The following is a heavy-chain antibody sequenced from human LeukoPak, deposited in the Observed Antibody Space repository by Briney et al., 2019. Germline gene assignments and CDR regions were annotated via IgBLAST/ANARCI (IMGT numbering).Heavy chain of an antibody. CDR3: ARWRYCSSTSCFDAFDI. CDR1: GYTFTSYY. D-gene: IGHD2-2*01. V-gene: IGHV1-46*01. J-gene: IGHJ3*02. CDR2: INPSGGST. Sequence: ASVKVSCKASGYTFTSYYMHWVRQAPGQGLEWMGIINPSGGSTSYAQKFQGRVTMTRDTSTSTVYMELSSLRSEDTAVYYCARWRYCSSTSCFDAFDIWGQGTMVTVSS.